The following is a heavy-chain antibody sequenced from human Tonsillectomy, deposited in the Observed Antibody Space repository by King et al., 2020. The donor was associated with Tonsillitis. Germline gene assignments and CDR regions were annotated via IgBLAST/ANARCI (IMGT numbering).Heavy chain of an antibody. J-gene: IGHJ4*02. V-gene: IGHV3-7*01. Sequence: VQLVESGGGLVQPGGSLRLSCAASGFTFSSYWMSWVRQAPGKGLEWVANIKQDGSEKYYVDSVKGRFTSSRDNAKNSLYLQMNSLRAEDTAVYYCARGYSGYDLLPFDYWGQGTLVTVSS. CDR1: GFTFSSYW. CDR2: IKQDGSEK. D-gene: IGHD5-12*01. CDR3: ARGYSGYDLLPFDY.